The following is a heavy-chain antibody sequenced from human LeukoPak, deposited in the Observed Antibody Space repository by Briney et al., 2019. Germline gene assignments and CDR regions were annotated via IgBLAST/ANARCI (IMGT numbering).Heavy chain of an antibody. J-gene: IGHJ4*02. V-gene: IGHV4-39*01. CDR2: IYYSGST. D-gene: IGHD3-10*01. Sequence: SETLSLTCTVSGGSISSSSYYWGWIRQPPGKGLEWIGSIYYSGSTYYNPSLKSRVTISVDTSKNQFSLRLSSVTAADTAVYYCASYYYYGSGSYYPTYFDYWGQGTLVTVSS. CDR1: GGSISSSSYY. CDR3: ASYYYYGSGSYYPTYFDY.